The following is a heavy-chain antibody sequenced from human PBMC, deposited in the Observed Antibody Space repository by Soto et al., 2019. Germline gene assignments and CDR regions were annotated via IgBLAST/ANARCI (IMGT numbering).Heavy chain of an antibody. CDR1: GFSFRNYA. D-gene: IGHD3-10*01. Sequence: EVQLLESGGGLVQPGGSLRLSWAASGFSFRNYAMSWVRQAPGKGLEWISTLTGSSSNIYYADSVKGRFAISRDNSRNTLYLQMNGLTAEDTAVYYCANGRATYGLLTHDYWGQGTLVTVSS. V-gene: IGHV3-23*01. J-gene: IGHJ4*02. CDR3: ANGRATYGLLTHDY. CDR2: LTGSSSNI.